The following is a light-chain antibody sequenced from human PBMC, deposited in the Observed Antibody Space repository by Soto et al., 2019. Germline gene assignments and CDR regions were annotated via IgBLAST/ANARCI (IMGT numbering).Light chain of an antibody. CDR1: SSDVGAYNF. V-gene: IGLV2-14*01. CDR3: SSFTSSSHVI. J-gene: IGLJ2*01. Sequence: QSVLTQPASVSGSPGQSLTISCAGSSSDVGAYNFVSWYQQHPGKAPKLLIYEVTSRPSGISRRFSGSKSANTASLTISGLQPEDEADYYCSSFTSSSHVIFGGGTKVTVL. CDR2: EVT.